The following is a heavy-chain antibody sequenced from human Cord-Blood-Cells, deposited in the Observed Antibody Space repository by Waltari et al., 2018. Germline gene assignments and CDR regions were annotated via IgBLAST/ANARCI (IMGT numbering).Heavy chain of an antibody. V-gene: IGHV4-39*07. Sequence: QLQLRESGPGLVKPSAPLSLTCTVSGGSLSSRSSYWGRIRQPTGKGLEWIGSIYYSGSTYYNPSLKSRVTISVDTSKNQFSLKLSSVTAADTAVYYCARSPTTVTTQFDYWGQGTLVTVSS. D-gene: IGHD4-17*01. CDR2: IYYSGST. CDR3: ARSPTTVTTQFDY. CDR1: GGSLSSRSSY. J-gene: IGHJ4*02.